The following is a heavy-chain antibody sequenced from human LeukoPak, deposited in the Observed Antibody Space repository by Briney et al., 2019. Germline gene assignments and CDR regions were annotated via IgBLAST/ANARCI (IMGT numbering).Heavy chain of an antibody. CDR3: ARGDLYSSSWYN. J-gene: IGHJ4*02. V-gene: IGHV4-30-4*08. Sequence: SETLSLTCTVSGGSISSGDNYWSWIRQPPGKGLEWIGYSYYSGSTYYNPSLKSRVTRSVDTSKNQFSLKLSSVTAADTAVYYCARGDLYSSSWYNWGQGTLVTVSS. CDR1: GGSISSGDNY. CDR2: SYYSGST. D-gene: IGHD6-13*01.